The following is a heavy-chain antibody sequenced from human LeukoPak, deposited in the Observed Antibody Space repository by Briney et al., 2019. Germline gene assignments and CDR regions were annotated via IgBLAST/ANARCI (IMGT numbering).Heavy chain of an antibody. CDR2: ISGSGGST. V-gene: IGHV3-23*01. Sequence: GGSLRLSCAASGFTFSSYAMSWVRQAPGKGLEWVSAISGSGGSTYYADSVKGRFTISRDNAKNSLYLQMNSLRVEDTAVYYCTRDPRNLDYWGQGTLVTVSS. CDR3: TRDPRNLDY. CDR1: GFTFSSYA. J-gene: IGHJ4*02. D-gene: IGHD1-14*01.